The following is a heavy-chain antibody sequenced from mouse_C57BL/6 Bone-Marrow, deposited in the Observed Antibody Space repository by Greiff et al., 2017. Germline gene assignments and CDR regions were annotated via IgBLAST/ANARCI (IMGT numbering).Heavy chain of an antibody. D-gene: IGHD2-14*01. CDR2: ISSGGSYT. Sequence: DVPLVESGGDLVKPGGSLKLSCAASGFTFSSYGMSWVRQTPDKRLEWVATISSGGSYTYYLDSVKGRFTISSDNAKNTVYLQMSSRKSEDTAMYYCARQMRYCGSWFAYGGQGTLVTVSA. J-gene: IGHJ3*01. CDR3: ARQMRYCGSWFAY. V-gene: IGHV5-6*01. CDR1: GFTFSSYG.